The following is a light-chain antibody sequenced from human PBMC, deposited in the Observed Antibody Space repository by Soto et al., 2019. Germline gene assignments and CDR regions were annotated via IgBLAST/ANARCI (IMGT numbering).Light chain of an antibody. CDR1: QSVSNNY. CDR3: QQYGSSGT. J-gene: IGKJ1*01. V-gene: IGKV3-20*01. Sequence: EIVLTQSPGTLSLSPGERATLSCRASQSVSNNYLAWYQQQPGQAPRLLIYGASNRATGIPDRFSGSGSGKDFTLTISRLEPEDSAVYYCQQYGSSGTFGQGTKVEIK. CDR2: GAS.